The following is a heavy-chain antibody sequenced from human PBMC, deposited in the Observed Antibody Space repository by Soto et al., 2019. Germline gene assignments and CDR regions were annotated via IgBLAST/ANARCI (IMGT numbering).Heavy chain of an antibody. CDR1: GGSISSGGYY. CDR2: IYYSGST. CDR3: ARMRRVEMATISPLGYYYYGMDV. Sequence: QVQLQESGPGLVKPSQTLSLTCTVSGGSISSGGYYWSWIRQHPGKGLEWIGYIYYSGSTYYNPSLKSRVTISVDTSKNLFSLKLSSVTAADTAVYYCARMRRVEMATISPLGYYYYGMDVWGQGTTVTVSS. D-gene: IGHD5-12*01. J-gene: IGHJ6*02. V-gene: IGHV4-31*03.